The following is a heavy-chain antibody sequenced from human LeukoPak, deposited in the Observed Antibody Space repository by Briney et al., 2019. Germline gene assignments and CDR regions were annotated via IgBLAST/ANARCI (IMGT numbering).Heavy chain of an antibody. CDR3: ASGQDPNSVHTTIDY. D-gene: IGHD5/OR15-5a*01. Sequence: GGSLRLSCAASGFTFSSYAMHWVRQAPGKGLEWVAVISYDGSNKYYADSVKGRFTISRDNSKNTLYLQMNSLRAEDTAVYYCASGQDPNSVHTTIDYWGQGTLVTVSS. CDR1: GFTFSSYA. CDR2: ISYDGSNK. V-gene: IGHV3-30-3*01. J-gene: IGHJ4*02.